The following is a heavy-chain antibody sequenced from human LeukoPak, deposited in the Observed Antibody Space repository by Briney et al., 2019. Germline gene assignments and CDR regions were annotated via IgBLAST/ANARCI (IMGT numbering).Heavy chain of an antibody. J-gene: IGHJ5*02. CDR1: GFTVSSNY. CDR3: ARAMGWLVPSSS. V-gene: IGHV3-66*01. CDR2: IYSGGST. D-gene: IGHD6-19*01. Sequence: GGSLRLSCAASGFTVSSNYMSWVRQAPGKGLEWVSVIYSGGSTYYADSVKGRFTISRDNSKNTLYLQMNSLRAEDTAVYYCARAMGWLVPSSSWGQGTLVTVSS.